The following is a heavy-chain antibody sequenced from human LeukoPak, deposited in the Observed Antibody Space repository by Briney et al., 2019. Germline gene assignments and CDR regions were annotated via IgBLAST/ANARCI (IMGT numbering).Heavy chain of an antibody. J-gene: IGHJ4*02. CDR2: INPNSGGT. Sequence: ASVKVSCKASGYTFTGYYMHWVRQAPGQGLEWMGWINPNSGGTNYAQKFQGRVTMTRDTSISTAYMELSRLRSDDTAVYYCARELGYCSSTSCHADYWGQGTLVTASS. CDR1: GYTFTGYY. D-gene: IGHD2-2*01. V-gene: IGHV1-2*02. CDR3: ARELGYCSSTSCHADY.